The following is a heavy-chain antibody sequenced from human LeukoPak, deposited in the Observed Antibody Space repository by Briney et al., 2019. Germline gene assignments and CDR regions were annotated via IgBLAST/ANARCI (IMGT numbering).Heavy chain of an antibody. CDR2: IIPIFGTA. Sequence: SVKVSCKASGGTFSTYAISWVQQAPGQGLEWMGGIIPIFGTANYAQKFQGRVTITTDESTSTAYMELSSLRSEDTAVYYCARDAVRLGKDASDIWGQGTMVTVSS. CDR3: ARDAVRLGKDASDI. CDR1: GGTFSTYA. J-gene: IGHJ3*02. V-gene: IGHV1-69*05. D-gene: IGHD3-10*01.